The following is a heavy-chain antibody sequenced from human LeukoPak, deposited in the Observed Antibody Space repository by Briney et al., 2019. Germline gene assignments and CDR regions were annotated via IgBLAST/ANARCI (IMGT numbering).Heavy chain of an antibody. CDR2: INAGNGDT. D-gene: IGHD2-21*01. CDR1: GYTFTKYV. V-gene: IGHV1-3*01. Sequence: ASVKVSCKASGYTFTKYVVHWVRLAPGQRPEWMGWINAGNGDTKYSQNFQDRVTITRDTSANTAYMELSSLTSEDTALYYCARDDCGDTCYPGGYWGQGTLVTVSS. CDR3: ARDDCGDTCYPGGY. J-gene: IGHJ4*02.